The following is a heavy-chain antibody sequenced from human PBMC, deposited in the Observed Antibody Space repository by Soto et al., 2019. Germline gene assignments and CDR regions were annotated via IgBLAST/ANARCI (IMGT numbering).Heavy chain of an antibody. CDR2: IRSKAYGGTT. V-gene: IGHV3-49*03. CDR1: GFTFGDYA. J-gene: IGHJ6*03. Sequence: GGSLRLSCTASGFTFGDYAMSWFRQAPGKGLEWVGFIRSKAYGGTTEYAASVKGRFTISRDDSKSIAYLQMNSLKTEDTAVYYCTRVRGWNYYYYYMDVWGKGTTVTVSS. CDR3: TRVRGWNYYYYYMDV. D-gene: IGHD6-19*01.